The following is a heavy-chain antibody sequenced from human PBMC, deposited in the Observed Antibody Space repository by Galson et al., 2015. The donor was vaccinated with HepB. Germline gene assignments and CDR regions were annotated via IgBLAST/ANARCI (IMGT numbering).Heavy chain of an antibody. J-gene: IGHJ4*02. V-gene: IGHV3-30-3*01. D-gene: IGHD6-13*01. Sequence: SLRLSCAASGFTFSSYAMHWVRQAPGKGLEWVAVISYDGSNKYYADSVKGRFTISRDNSKNTLYLQMNSLRAEDTAVYYCARDGGNGAAAGRGFDYWGQGTLVTVSS. CDR3: ARDGGNGAAAGRGFDY. CDR2: ISYDGSNK. CDR1: GFTFSSYA.